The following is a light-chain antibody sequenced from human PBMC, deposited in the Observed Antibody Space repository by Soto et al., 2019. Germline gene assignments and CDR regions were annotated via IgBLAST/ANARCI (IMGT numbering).Light chain of an antibody. CDR3: QQYYDWPIT. J-gene: IGKJ5*01. CDR2: GAS. Sequence: EIVRTQSPATLSVSPGERATLSCRASQSISNLLAWYQQKPGQAPRLLIYGASTRATGFPDRFSGSGSGTEFTLTISSLHSEDFAVYYCQQYYDWPITFGQGTRLEIK. CDR1: QSISNL. V-gene: IGKV3-15*01.